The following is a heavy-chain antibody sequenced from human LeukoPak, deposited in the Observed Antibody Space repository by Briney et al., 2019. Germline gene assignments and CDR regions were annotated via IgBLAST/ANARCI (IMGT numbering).Heavy chain of an antibody. CDR3: ARGGNWFDP. CDR1: GFTFSSYS. D-gene: IGHD3-16*01. Sequence: GGSLRLSCAASGFTFSSYSMNWVRQAPWKGLEWVSYISSSSSTIYYADSVKGRFTISRDNDRNSLYLQMDSLEDGDTAIYYCARGGNWFDPWGQGTLVTVSS. J-gene: IGHJ5*02. V-gene: IGHV3-48*02. CDR2: ISSSSSTI.